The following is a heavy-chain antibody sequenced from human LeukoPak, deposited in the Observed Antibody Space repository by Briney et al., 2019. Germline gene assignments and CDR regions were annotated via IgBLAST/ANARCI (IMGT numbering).Heavy chain of an antibody. CDR3: ARDGYYDSSALGAFDI. CDR2: IYYSGST. V-gene: IGHV4-59*01. D-gene: IGHD3-22*01. J-gene: IGHJ3*02. Sequence: PSETLSLTCTVSGGSISSYYWSWIRQPPGKGLEWIGYIYYSGSTNYNPSLKSRVTISVDTSKNQFSLKLSSVTAADTAVYYCARDGYYDSSALGAFDIWGQGTMVTVS. CDR1: GGSISSYY.